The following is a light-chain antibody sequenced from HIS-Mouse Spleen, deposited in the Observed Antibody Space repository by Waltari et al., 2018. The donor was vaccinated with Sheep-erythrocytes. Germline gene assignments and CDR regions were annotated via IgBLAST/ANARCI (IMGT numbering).Light chain of an antibody. CDR1: SSDVGSYNL. CDR3: CSYAGSSTFHVV. CDR2: EGS. J-gene: IGLJ2*01. Sequence: QSALTQPASVSGSPGQSITISCTGTSSDVGSYNLVSWYQQHPGKAPKLMIYEGSKRPAGVSNRLSGSKSGTTASLTISGLQAEAEADYYCCSYAGSSTFHVVFGGGTKLTVL. V-gene: IGLV2-23*03.